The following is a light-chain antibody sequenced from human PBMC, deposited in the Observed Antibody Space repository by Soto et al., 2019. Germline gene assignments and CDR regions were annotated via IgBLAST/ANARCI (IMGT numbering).Light chain of an antibody. CDR3: LQANSFPLT. CDR2: AAS. CDR1: QDISLW. Sequence: DIQMTQSPSSVSASVGDRVTITCRASQDISLWLGWYQQKPGKAPKLLIYAASSLQSGVPPRFSGSGSGTDFTLTISSLQPEDFATYFCLQANSFPLTFGGGTKVEIK. J-gene: IGKJ4*01. V-gene: IGKV1D-12*01.